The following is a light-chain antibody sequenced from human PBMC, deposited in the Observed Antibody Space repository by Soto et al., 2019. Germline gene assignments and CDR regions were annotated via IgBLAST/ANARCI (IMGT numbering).Light chain of an antibody. V-gene: IGLV2-14*01. CDR2: EVS. CDR3: NSYKSSSTQV. J-gene: IGLJ1*01. CDR1: SSDVGIYNY. Sequence: QSVLTQPASVSGSPGQSITISCTGTSSDVGIYNYVSWYQQHPGKAPKLMIYEVSNRPSGVPNRFSGSKSDNTASLTISGLQAEDEADYYCNSYKSSSTQVFGTGTKVTVL.